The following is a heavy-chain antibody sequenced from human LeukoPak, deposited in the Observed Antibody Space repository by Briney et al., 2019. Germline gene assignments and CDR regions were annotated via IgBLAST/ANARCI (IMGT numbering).Heavy chain of an antibody. D-gene: IGHD5-18*01. V-gene: IGHV3-23*01. CDR1: GFTFSSYA. CDR3: ATDRTWIRPRDY. J-gene: IGHJ4*02. CDR2: ISGSGGST. Sequence: QAGGSLRLSCAASGFTFSSYAMSWVRQAPGKGLEWVSAISGSGGSTYYADSVKGRFTISRDNSKNTLYLQMNSLRAEDTAVYYCATDRTWIRPRDYWGQGTLVTVSS.